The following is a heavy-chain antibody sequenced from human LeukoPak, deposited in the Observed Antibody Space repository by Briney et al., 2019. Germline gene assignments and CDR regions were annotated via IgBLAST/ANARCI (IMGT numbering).Heavy chain of an antibody. CDR1: GFTFGDYA. D-gene: IGHD3-22*01. J-gene: IGHJ4*02. V-gene: IGHV3-49*04. CDR3: TRLPPHSTYDSSGYYHITFDY. CDR2: IRSKAYGGTT. Sequence: GGSLRLSCTASGFTFGDYAMSWVRQAPGKGLEWVGFIRSKAYGGTTEYAASVKSRLNTSRYDSKNIAYPQMNRTKTEDKALYYCTRLPPHSTYDSSGYYHITFDYWGQGTLVTVSS.